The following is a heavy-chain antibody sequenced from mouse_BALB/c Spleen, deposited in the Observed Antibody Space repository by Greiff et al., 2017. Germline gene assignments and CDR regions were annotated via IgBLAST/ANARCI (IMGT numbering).Heavy chain of an antibody. V-gene: IGHV3-2*02. J-gene: IGHJ4*01. D-gene: IGHD2-14*01. CDR2: ISYSGST. Sequence: EVKLMESGPGLVKPSQSLSLTCTVTGYSITSDYAWNWIRQFPGNKLEWMGYISYSGSTSYNPSLKSRISITRDTSKNQFFLQLNSVTTEDTATYYCARSEGMGYGYAMDYWGQGTSVTVSS. CDR1: GYSITSDYA. CDR3: ARSEGMGYGYAMDY.